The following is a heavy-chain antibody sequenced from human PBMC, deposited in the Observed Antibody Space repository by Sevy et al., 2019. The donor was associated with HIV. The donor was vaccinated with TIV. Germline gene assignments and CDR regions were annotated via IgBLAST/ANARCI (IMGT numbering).Heavy chain of an antibody. Sequence: GGSLRLSCAASGFTFSSYAMSWVRQAPGKGLESVSAISGSGGSTYYADSVKGRFTISRDNSKNTLYLQMNSLRAEDTAVYYCAKLPIAVAGTGPYYYYYYGMDVWGQGTTVTVSS. D-gene: IGHD6-19*01. CDR2: ISGSGGST. CDR3: AKLPIAVAGTGPYYYYYYGMDV. J-gene: IGHJ6*02. CDR1: GFTFSSYA. V-gene: IGHV3-23*01.